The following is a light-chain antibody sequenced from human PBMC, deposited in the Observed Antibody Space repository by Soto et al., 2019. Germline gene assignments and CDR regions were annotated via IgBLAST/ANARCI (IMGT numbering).Light chain of an antibody. Sequence: QSALTQPASVSGSPGQSITISCAGTGSDVGGYNYVSWYQQYPGKAPKLMIYEVRNRPSGVSNRFSGSKSGNTASLTISGLQAEDEADYYCSSYTSTNTVVFGGGTKVTVL. CDR1: GSDVGGYNY. J-gene: IGLJ2*01. CDR2: EVR. V-gene: IGLV2-14*01. CDR3: SSYTSTNTVV.